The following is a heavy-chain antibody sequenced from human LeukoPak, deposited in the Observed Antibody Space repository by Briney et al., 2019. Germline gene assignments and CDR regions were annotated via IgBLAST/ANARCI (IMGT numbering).Heavy chain of an antibody. Sequence: ASVKVSCKASGYTFTSYGICWGRQAPRQGLEWMGWSSAYNGDTNYAHKRHGRVTITTETSTSTAYMELRSLRSDDTAVYDCARERPPTHTLTQLSLHFDYWGQGTLVTVSS. D-gene: IGHD5-18*01. CDR2: SSAYNGDT. V-gene: IGHV1-18*01. J-gene: IGHJ4*02. CDR1: GYTFTSYG. CDR3: ARERPPTHTLTQLSLHFDY.